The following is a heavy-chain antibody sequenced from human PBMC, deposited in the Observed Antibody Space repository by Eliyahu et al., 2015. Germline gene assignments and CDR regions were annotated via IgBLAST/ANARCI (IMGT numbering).Heavy chain of an antibody. CDR3: ARGRWGSGXAIDY. Sequence: FSSYAISWVRQAPGQGLEWMGGIIPIFGTANYAQKFQGRVTITADKSTSTAYMELSSLRSEDTAVYYCARGRWGSGXAIDYWGQGTLVTVSS. J-gene: IGHJ4*02. CDR2: IIPIFGTA. D-gene: IGHD5-12*01. CDR1: FSSYA. V-gene: IGHV1-69*06.